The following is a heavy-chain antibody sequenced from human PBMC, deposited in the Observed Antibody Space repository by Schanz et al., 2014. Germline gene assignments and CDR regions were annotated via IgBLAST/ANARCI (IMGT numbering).Heavy chain of an antibody. CDR2: IGNGGVTI. V-gene: IGHV3-48*03. J-gene: IGHJ5*02. CDR1: GFSFSSYA. CDR3: ARGRVLES. D-gene: IGHD1-1*01. Sequence: EVQLLESGGGLVQPGGSLRLSCATSGFSFSSYAINWVRQAPGKGLEWVSYIGNGGVTIYYADSVKGRFTISRDNAKNSLFLQMNSLRPEDTAVYYCARGRVLESWGQGTLXTVSS.